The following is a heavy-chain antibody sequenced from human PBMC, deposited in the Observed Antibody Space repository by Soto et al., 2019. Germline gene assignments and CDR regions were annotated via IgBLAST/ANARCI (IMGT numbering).Heavy chain of an antibody. V-gene: IGHV1-2*02. CDR2: INPNTGGT. CDR3: ARVRPRREFDP. Sequence: QVRLVPSGAEVKRPGTSVTVSCKASGYIFTSYYVHWVRQVPGQVLEWMGWINPNTGGTNYAQRFEGRVTMTRDTSISTAYMELSRLTSDDTAIYFCARVRPRREFDPWGQGTLVTVSS. CDR1: GYIFTSYY. J-gene: IGHJ5*02.